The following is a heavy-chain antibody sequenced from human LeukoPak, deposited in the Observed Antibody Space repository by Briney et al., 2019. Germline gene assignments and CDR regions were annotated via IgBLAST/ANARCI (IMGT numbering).Heavy chain of an antibody. CDR2: IRTKAYGGTP. CDR1: GFTFCDYA. V-gene: IGHV3-49*04. D-gene: IGHD6-13*01. Sequence: GGSLRLSCIASGFTFCDYAMSSVRQAPGKGLEWVGFIRTKAYGGTPKYAASVKGRFTISRDDSKSNAYLQMNSLKTEDTAVYYCIIYGSSSHRGFCDYGMDVWGQGTTVTVSS. J-gene: IGHJ6*02. CDR3: IIYGSSSHRGFCDYGMDV.